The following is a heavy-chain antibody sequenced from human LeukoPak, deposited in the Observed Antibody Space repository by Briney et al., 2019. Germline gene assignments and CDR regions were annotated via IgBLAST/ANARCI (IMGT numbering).Heavy chain of an antibody. D-gene: IGHD3-22*01. V-gene: IGHV3-49*03. Sequence: GRSLRLSCTASGFTVGDYAMRWFRQAPRKGLEWGGFIRSKAYGGTTEYAASVKGRFTISRDDSKSIAYLQMNSLKTEDTAVYYCTRDYYDSSGYMLRWGQGTLVTVSS. CDR2: IRSKAYGGTT. CDR1: GFTVGDYA. CDR3: TRDYYDSSGYMLR. J-gene: IGHJ4*02.